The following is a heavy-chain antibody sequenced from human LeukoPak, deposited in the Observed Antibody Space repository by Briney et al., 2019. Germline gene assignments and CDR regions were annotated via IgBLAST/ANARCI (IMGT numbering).Heavy chain of an antibody. J-gene: IGHJ4*02. CDR2: ISWDGGST. V-gene: IGHV3-43*01. CDR1: GFTFDDYT. CDR3: AFGVVSYFDY. Sequence: PGGSLRLSCAASGFTFDDYTMHWVRQAPGKGLEWVSLISWDGGSTYYADSVKGRFTISRDNSKNSLYLQMNSLRTEDTALYYCAFGVVSYFDYWGQGTLVTVSS. D-gene: IGHD3-3*01.